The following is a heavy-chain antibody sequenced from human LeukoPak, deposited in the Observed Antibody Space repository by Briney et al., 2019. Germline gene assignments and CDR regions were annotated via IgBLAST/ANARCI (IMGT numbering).Heavy chain of an antibody. CDR3: AREGAYCSSTSCYEFDY. V-gene: IGHV3-23*01. J-gene: IGHJ4*02. Sequence: PGGPLRLSWAASGFTFRSYAMSWVRKAPGKGLEWVSAIGGSGGSTYYADSVKGRFTISRDNSKNTLYLQMNSLRAEDTAVYYCAREGAYCSSTSCYEFDYWGQGTLVTVSS. CDR2: IGGSGGST. CDR1: GFTFRSYA. D-gene: IGHD2-2*01.